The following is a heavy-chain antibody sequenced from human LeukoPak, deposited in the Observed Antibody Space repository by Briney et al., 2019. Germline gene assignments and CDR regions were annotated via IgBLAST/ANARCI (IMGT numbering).Heavy chain of an antibody. D-gene: IGHD1-26*01. V-gene: IGHV3-30*18. CDR3: TKGENGMDV. J-gene: IGHJ6*02. CDR2: ISYDGSNK. Sequence: GGSLRLSCAASGFTFSSYGMHWVRQAPGKGLEWVAVISYDGSNKHYADSVKGRFTISRDNSKNTLYLQMNSLRAEDTATYYCTKGENGMDVWGQGTTVTVSS. CDR1: GFTFSSYG.